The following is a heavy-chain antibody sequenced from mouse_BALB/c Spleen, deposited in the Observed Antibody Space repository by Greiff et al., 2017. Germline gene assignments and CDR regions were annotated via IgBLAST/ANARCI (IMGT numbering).Heavy chain of an antibody. CDR1: GFTFTDYY. V-gene: IGHV7-3*02. CDR2: IRNKANGYTT. D-gene: IGHD1-1*01. CDR3: ARALSITTVGAYYAMDY. Sequence: EVNVVESGGGLVQPGGSLRLSCATSGFTFTDYYMSWVRQPPGKALEWLGFIRNKANGYTTEYSASVKGRFTISSDNSQSILYLQMNTLRAEDSATYYCARALSITTVGAYYAMDYWGQGTSVTVSS. J-gene: IGHJ4*01.